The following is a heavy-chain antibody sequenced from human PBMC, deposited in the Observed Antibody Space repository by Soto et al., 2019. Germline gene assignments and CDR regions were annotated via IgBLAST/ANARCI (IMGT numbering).Heavy chain of an antibody. CDR3: TRANWYSEY. CDR2: IYYNGNT. V-gene: IGHV4-59*11. CDR1: GGSISNHY. Sequence: QVQLQESGPGLVKPSETLSLTCTVSGGSISNHYWSWIRQPPGKGLEWSGYIYYNGNTNYNPPLKSRVTMSVDTSKNQISLKLSSVTAADTAVYYCTRANWYSEYWGPGTLVTVSS. J-gene: IGHJ4*02. D-gene: IGHD7-27*01.